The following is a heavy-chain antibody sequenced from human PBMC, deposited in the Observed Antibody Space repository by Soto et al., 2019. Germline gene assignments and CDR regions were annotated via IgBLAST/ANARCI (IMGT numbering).Heavy chain of an antibody. CDR2: MNPNSGNT. V-gene: IGHV1-8*01. D-gene: IGHD6-19*01. Sequence: QVQLVQSGAEVKKPGASVKVSCKASGYTFTSYDINWVRQATGQGLEWMGWMNPNSGNTGYAQKFQGRVTMTRNTSISTAYMELSSLRSEDTAVYYCARGQSPLAVAGTIFDYWGQGTLVTVSS. J-gene: IGHJ4*02. CDR3: ARGQSPLAVAGTIFDY. CDR1: GYTFTSYD.